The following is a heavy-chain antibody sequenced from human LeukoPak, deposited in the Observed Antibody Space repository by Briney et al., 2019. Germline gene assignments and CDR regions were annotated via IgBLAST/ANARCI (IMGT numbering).Heavy chain of an antibody. V-gene: IGHV3-7*01. CDR3: ARDTGGRGWFDP. CDR1: GFTFSNYW. J-gene: IGHJ5*02. D-gene: IGHD2-8*02. CDR2: IKQDGSEK. Sequence: GGSLRLSCAASGFTFSNYWMTWFRQTPGKGLEWVGNIKQDGSEKYYVDSVKGRFTISRDNAKNSLYLQMNSLRAEDTAVYYCARDTGGRGWFDPWGQGTLVTVSS.